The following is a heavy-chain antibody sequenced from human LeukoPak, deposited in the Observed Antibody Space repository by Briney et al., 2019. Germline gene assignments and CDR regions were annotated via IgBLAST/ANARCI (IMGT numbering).Heavy chain of an antibody. Sequence: GGSLRLSCVATGFTFRSSSMSWVRQAPGKGLEWVAFIGHFTGDIFYADSVKGRFNISRDDAKDSVYLQMNSLRVDDTAVYFCARDPYTGSMFDYWGHGTLVTVSS. J-gene: IGHJ4*01. V-gene: IGHV3-21*01. CDR1: GFTFRSSS. CDR2: IGHFTGDI. CDR3: ARDPYTGSMFDY. D-gene: IGHD1-1*01.